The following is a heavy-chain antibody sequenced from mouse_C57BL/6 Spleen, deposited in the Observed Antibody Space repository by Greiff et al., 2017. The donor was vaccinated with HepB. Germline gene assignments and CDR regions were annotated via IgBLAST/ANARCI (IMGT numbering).Heavy chain of an antibody. CDR2: SYWDDDK. Sequence: ESGPGILQSSQTLSLTCSFSGFSLSTSGMGVGWIGPPSGKGLEWLASSYWDDDKRSNPALKSRTTISKDTSKNQVFLKTTRVDTAETATYCCASIRDYGIAYWGQGTLVTVSA. CDR1: GFSLSTSGMG. CDR3: ASIRDYGIAY. D-gene: IGHD1-1*01. J-gene: IGHJ3*01. V-gene: IGHV8-12*01.